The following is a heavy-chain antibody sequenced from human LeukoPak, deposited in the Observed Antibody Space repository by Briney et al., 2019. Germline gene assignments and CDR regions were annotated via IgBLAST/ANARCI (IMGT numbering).Heavy chain of an antibody. V-gene: IGHV4-34*01. CDR3: ARDLGTGVTYDAFDI. D-gene: IGHD1-14*01. CDR2: INHSGST. J-gene: IGHJ3*02. CDR1: GGSFSGYY. Sequence: PSETLSLTCAVYGGSFSGYYWSWIRQPPGKGLEWIGEINHSGSTNYNPSLKSRVTISVDTSKNQFSLKLSSVTAADTAVYYCARDLGTGVTYDAFDIWGQGTMVTVSS.